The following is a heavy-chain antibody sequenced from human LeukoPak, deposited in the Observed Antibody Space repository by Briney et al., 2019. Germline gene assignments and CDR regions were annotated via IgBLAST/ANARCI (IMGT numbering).Heavy chain of an antibody. D-gene: IGHD6-13*01. CDR3: AKVEYSSSWYSFDY. CDR1: GFTFSRYA. Sequence: GGSLRLSCAASGFTFSRYAMSWVRQAPGKGLDWVSAISGSGGSTYYADSVKGRFTISRDNSKDTLYLQMNSLRAEDTAVYYCAKVEYSSSWYSFDYWGQGTLVTVSS. V-gene: IGHV3-23*01. J-gene: IGHJ4*02. CDR2: ISGSGGST.